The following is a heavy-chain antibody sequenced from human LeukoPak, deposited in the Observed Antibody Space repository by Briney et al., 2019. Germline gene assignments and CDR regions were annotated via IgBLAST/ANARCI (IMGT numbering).Heavy chain of an antibody. Sequence: SQTLSLTCTVSGGSISSGSYYWHWIRQPAGTGLEWIGRFYNSGRTNFNPSLKSRVTISADTSKNRFSLKVRSVTAADTAVYYCARGDLKSDWFDPWGQGTLVTVSS. CDR2: FYNSGRT. D-gene: IGHD3-3*01. CDR3: ARGDLKSDWFDP. J-gene: IGHJ5*02. CDR1: GGSISSGSYY. V-gene: IGHV4-61*02.